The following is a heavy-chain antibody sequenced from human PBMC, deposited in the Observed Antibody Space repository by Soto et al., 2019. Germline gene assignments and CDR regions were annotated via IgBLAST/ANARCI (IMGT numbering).Heavy chain of an antibody. Sequence: QVQLVESGGGVVQPGRSLRLSCAASGFTFSSYGMHWVRQAPGKGLEWVAVISYDGSNKYYADSVKGRFTISRDNSKNTLYLQMNRLRAAATAVYYCAKDGRGPYSSSWYDWFDHSCQGTLVTVSS. D-gene: IGHD6-13*01. CDR2: ISYDGSNK. J-gene: IGHJ5*02. CDR3: AKDGRGPYSSSWYDWFDH. V-gene: IGHV3-30*18. CDR1: GFTFSSYG.